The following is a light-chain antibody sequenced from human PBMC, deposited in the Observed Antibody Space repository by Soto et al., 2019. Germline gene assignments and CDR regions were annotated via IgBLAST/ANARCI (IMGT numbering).Light chain of an antibody. Sequence: EIVLTQSPATLSLSPGERATLSCRASQTISSYLAWYQQKPGQAPGLLIYDASKRATGIPARFSGSGSGTDFALTISRLETEVFAVYYCQQCTNWPPYMYTFGQGTKVEIK. CDR2: DAS. CDR3: QQCTNWPPYMYT. J-gene: IGKJ2*01. CDR1: QTISSY. V-gene: IGKV3-11*01.